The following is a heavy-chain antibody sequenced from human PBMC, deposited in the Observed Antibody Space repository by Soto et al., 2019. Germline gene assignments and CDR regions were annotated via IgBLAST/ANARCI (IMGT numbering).Heavy chain of an antibody. J-gene: IGHJ5*02. D-gene: IGHD6-13*01. Sequence: GESLNISCKGSGYSFTSYWIGWVRQMPGKGLEWMGIIYPGDSDTRYSPSFQGQVTISADKSISTAYLQWSSLKASDTAMYYCARPIAAADNWFDPWGQGTLVTVSS. CDR2: IYPGDSDT. CDR3: ARPIAAADNWFDP. CDR1: GYSFTSYW. V-gene: IGHV5-51*01.